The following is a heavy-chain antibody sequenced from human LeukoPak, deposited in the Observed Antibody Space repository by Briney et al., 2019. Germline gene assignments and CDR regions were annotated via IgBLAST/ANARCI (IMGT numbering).Heavy chain of an antibody. J-gene: IGHJ4*02. CDR3: ATGHSYGYDY. CDR1: GLTFSDFW. Sequence: QPGGSLRLSCAASGLTFSDFWMHWVRQPPGKGLVWVALVKGDGRTTIYADSVKGRFTISKDNAKNTLYLQMNRLRADDSGVYYCATGHSYGYDYWGQGVLVTVSS. V-gene: IGHV3-74*01. D-gene: IGHD5-18*01. CDR2: VKGDGRTT.